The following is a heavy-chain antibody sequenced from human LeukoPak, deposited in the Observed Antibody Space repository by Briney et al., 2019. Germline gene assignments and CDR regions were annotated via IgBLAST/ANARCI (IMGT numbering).Heavy chain of an antibody. CDR2: ISYDGSNK. Sequence: GRSLRLSCAASGFTFSNYAMHWVRQAPGKGLEWVAVISYDGSNKYYADSVEGRFTISRDNSKNTLYLQMNSLRAEDTAVYYCAKALGEPPYYPDPWGQGTLVTVSS. D-gene: IGHD3-10*01. V-gene: IGHV3-30*18. J-gene: IGHJ5*02. CDR3: AKALGEPPYYPDP. CDR1: GFTFSNYA.